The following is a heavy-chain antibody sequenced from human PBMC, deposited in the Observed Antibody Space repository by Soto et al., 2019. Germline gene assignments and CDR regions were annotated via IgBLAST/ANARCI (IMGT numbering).Heavy chain of an antibody. V-gene: IGHV3-33*01. J-gene: IGHJ4*02. CDR1: GFSFSDYV. CDR3: ARDQGGQSGNFIFDT. CDR2: MWYHGRDL. Sequence: QVQLVESGGGVVQHGRSLRLSCAASGFSFSDYVMHWVRQAPGKGLDWVAVMWYHGRDLFYADSVKCRFTISRDNSKNTLYLQMNSLIAEDTAVYYCARDQGGQSGNFIFDTWGQGTLVTVSS. D-gene: IGHD3-16*01.